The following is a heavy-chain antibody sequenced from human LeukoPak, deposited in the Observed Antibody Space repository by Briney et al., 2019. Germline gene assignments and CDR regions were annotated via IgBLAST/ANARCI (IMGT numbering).Heavy chain of an antibody. CDR3: ARVLGYCSGGSCYALTPDAFDI. J-gene: IGHJ3*02. CDR2: ISSSSSYI. Sequence: GGSLRLSCAASGFTFSSYSMNWVRQAPGKGLEWVSSISSSSSYIYYADSVKGRFTISRDNAKNSLYLQMNSLRAEDTAVYYCARVLGYCSGGSCYALTPDAFDIWGQGTMVTVSS. V-gene: IGHV3-21*01. D-gene: IGHD2-15*01. CDR1: GFTFSSYS.